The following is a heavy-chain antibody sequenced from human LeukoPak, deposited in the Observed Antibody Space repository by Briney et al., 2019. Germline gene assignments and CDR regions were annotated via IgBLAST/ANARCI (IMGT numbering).Heavy chain of an antibody. CDR2: IYPGDSDT. CDR3: ARPGRDGYNLQGFDY. D-gene: IGHD5-24*01. Sequence: GESLKISCKGSGYSFTSYWIGWVRQMPGKGLEWMGIIYPGDSDTRYSPSFQGQVTISADKSISTAYLQWSSLKASDTAMYYCARPGRDGYNLQGFDYWGQGTLVTVSS. CDR1: GYSFTSYW. J-gene: IGHJ4*02. V-gene: IGHV5-51*01.